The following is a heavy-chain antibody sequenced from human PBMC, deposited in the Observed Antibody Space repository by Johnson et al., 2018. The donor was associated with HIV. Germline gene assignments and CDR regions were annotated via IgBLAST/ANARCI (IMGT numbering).Heavy chain of an antibody. J-gene: IGHJ3*02. CDR1: GFTFDDYA. Sequence: VQLVESGGGLVQPGRSLRLSCAASGFTFDDYAMHWVRQAPGKGLEWVSGISWNSGSIGSADSVKGRFTISRDNAKNTLYLQMNSLRAEDTALYYCAKGGIATRFFDIWGQGTMVTVSS. CDR3: AKGGIATRFFDI. CDR2: ISWNSGSI. V-gene: IGHV3-9*01. D-gene: IGHD6-6*01.